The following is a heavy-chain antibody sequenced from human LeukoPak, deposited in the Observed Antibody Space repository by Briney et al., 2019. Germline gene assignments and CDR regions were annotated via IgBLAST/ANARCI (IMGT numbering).Heavy chain of an antibody. D-gene: IGHD6-13*01. CDR1: GFTFSSYA. CDR2: ISGSGGST. J-gene: IGHJ6*02. V-gene: IGHV3-23*01. Sequence: GGSLRLSCAASGFTFSSYAMSWVRQAPGKGLEWVSAISGSGGSTYYADSVKGRFTISRDNSKNTLYLQMNSLRAEDTAVFYCARVWYSNYAMDVWGQGTTVTVS. CDR3: ARVWYSNYAMDV.